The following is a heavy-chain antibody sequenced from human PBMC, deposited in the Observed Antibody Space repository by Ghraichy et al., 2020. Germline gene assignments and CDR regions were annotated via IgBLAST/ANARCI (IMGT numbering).Heavy chain of an antibody. J-gene: IGHJ4*02. V-gene: IGHV6-1*01. CDR1: GDSVTSNSAA. CDR2: TYYRSKWYN. Sequence: TLSLTCAISGDSVTSNSAAWNWVRLSPSRGLEWLGRTYYRSKWYNDYGGSVRSRVSVSPDTSKNQFSLQLNSVTPEDTAVYFCARAIDPPRAFDFWGQGILVTVSS. CDR3: ARAIDPPRAFDF.